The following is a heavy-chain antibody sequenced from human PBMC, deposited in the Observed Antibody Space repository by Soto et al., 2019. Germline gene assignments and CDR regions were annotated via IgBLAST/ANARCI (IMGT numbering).Heavy chain of an antibody. CDR1: GGSISSYY. J-gene: IGHJ4*02. D-gene: IGHD5-18*01. Sequence: KTSETLSLTCTVSGGSISSYYWSWIRQPPGKGLEWIGYIYYGGSTNYNPSLKSRVTISVDTSKNQFSLKLSSVTAADTAVYYCARDQGSGYSYGDFDYWGQGTLVTVSS. CDR2: IYYGGST. V-gene: IGHV4-59*01. CDR3: ARDQGSGYSYGDFDY.